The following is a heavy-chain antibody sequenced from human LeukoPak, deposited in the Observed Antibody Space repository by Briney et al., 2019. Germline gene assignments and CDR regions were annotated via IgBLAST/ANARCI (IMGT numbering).Heavy chain of an antibody. J-gene: IGHJ4*02. CDR2: ISAYNGNT. CDR3: ARHSYGDLGALDY. CDR1: GYTFTSYG. V-gene: IGHV1-18*01. D-gene: IGHD5-18*01. Sequence: ASVKVSCKASGYTFTSYGISWVRQAPGQGLEWMGWISAYNGNTNYAQKLQGRVTMTTDTSTSTAYTELRSLRSDDTAVYYCARHSYGDLGALDYWGQGTLVTVSS.